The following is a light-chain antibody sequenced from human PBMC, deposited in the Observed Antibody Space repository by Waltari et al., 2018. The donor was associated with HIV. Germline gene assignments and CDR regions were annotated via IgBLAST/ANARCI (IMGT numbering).Light chain of an antibody. CDR3: QSHDTTLSGVI. CDR1: DSNIGAGFD. J-gene: IGLJ2*01. CDR2: THV. Sequence: GGPGQRVTISCTGSDSNIGAGFDVHWYQQLPGAAPKLLIYTHVNRPSGVPDRFSASTSGTSASLAITGLQAEDEADYYCQSHDTTLSGVILGGGTKLAVL. V-gene: IGLV1-40*01.